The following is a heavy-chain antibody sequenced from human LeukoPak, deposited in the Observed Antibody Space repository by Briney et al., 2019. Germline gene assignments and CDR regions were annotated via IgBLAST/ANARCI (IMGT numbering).Heavy chain of an antibody. J-gene: IGHJ4*02. Sequence: PSQTPSLTCTVSGGSLSSGDYYWSWIRQPPGKGLEWIGEINHSGSTNYNPSLKSRVTISVDTSKNQFSLKLSSVTAADTAVYYCARGLYYDSSGYYYESGYYFDYWGQGTLVTVSS. CDR2: INHSGST. D-gene: IGHD3-22*01. CDR3: ARGLYYDSSGYYYESGYYFDY. CDR1: GGSLSSGDYY. V-gene: IGHV4-30-4*08.